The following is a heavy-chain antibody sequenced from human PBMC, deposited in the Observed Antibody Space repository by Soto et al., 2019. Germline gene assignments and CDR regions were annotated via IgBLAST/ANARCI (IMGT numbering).Heavy chain of an antibody. Sequence: QVQLVQSGAEVKKPGSSVKVSCKASGGTFSSYAISWVRQAPGQGLEWMGGIIPIFGTANYAQKFQGRVTIPADESTSTSYMELSSVRSEDTAVYYCARDGGPAAIADPDRDYYYGMDVWGKGTTVTVSS. CDR3: ARDGGPAAIADPDRDYYYGMDV. CDR1: GGTFSSYA. D-gene: IGHD2-2*01. CDR2: IIPIFGTA. V-gene: IGHV1-69*01. J-gene: IGHJ6*04.